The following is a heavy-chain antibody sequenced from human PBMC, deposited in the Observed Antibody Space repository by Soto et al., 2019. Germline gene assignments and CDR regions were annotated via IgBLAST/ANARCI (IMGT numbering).Heavy chain of an antibody. D-gene: IGHD4-17*01. Sequence: SVKVSCKASGGFNNYAVSWVRQAPGQGLEWMGVTIPELGTSNYAQRLQGRVTITVDKATNTAYLNLTTLTSEDTAIYYCARTSMTRIDYWGQGTLVTVSS. CDR2: TIPELGTS. J-gene: IGHJ4*02. CDR1: GGFNNYA. V-gene: IGHV1-69*10. CDR3: ARTSMTRIDY.